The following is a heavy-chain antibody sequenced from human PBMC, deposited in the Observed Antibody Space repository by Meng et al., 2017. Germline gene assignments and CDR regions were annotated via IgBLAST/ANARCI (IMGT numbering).Heavy chain of an antibody. V-gene: IGHV1-8*01. J-gene: IGHJ4*02. D-gene: IGHD5-12*01. Sequence: GQLVPAGAEVKKPGASVKVSCKASGYTFTSYDINWVRQATGQGLEWMGWMNPNSGNTGYAQKFQGRVTMTRNTSISTAYMELSSLRSEDTAVYYCARLGARGYSGYTPYYFDYWGQGTLVTVSS. CDR3: ARLGARGYSGYTPYYFDY. CDR1: GYTFTSYD. CDR2: MNPNSGNT.